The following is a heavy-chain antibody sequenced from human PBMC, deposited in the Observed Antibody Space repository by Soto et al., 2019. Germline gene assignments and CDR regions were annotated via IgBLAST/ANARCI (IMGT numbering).Heavy chain of an antibody. CDR1: GFSVTSYA. D-gene: IGHD3-3*01. CDR3: AKLRFLEWLVNLDV. CDR2: ITGSVSES. J-gene: IGHJ6*02. Sequence: GGSLRLSCVASGFSVTSYAVTWVRQAPGKGLEWVSGITGSVSESHYADSVKGRFTISRDNSRNTVYLQMNSLRAEDTAIYYCAKLRFLEWLVNLDVWGQGTTVTVSS. V-gene: IGHV3-23*01.